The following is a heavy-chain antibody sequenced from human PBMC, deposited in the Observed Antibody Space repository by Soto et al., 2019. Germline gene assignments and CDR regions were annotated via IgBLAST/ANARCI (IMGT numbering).Heavy chain of an antibody. CDR3: ARLIGNSWLDS. D-gene: IGHD2-8*01. Sequence: SQTLSLTCAISGDSVSTNSATWDGIRQPPSRGLEWLGRTYYRSNWYTDYAVSVKGRITISPDTSNNQLSLQLNSVTPDDTAVYYCARLIGNSWLDSWGQGTLVTVSS. CDR2: TYYRSNWYT. CDR1: GDSVSTNSAT. J-gene: IGHJ5*01. V-gene: IGHV6-1*01.